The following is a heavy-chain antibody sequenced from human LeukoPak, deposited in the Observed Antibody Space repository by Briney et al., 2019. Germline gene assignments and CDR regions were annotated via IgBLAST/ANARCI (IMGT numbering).Heavy chain of an antibody. CDR3: ARVWGSGSYSGYYMDV. CDR2: INHSGST. CDR1: GGSFSGYY. Sequence: SETLSLTCAVYGGSFSGYYWSWIRQPPGKGLEWIGEINHSGSTNYNPPLKSRVTISVDTSKNQFSLKLSSVTAADTAVYYCARVWGSGSYSGYYMDVWGKGTTVTISS. J-gene: IGHJ6*03. V-gene: IGHV4-34*01. D-gene: IGHD3-10*01.